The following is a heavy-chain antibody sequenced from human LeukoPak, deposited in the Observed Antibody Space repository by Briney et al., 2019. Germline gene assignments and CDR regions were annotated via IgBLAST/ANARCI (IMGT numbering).Heavy chain of an antibody. CDR1: GDSISSSNYY. CDR2: ISNGGNI. J-gene: IGHJ5*02. Sequence: SETLSLTCTVSGDSISSSNYYWGWIRQPPGKGLEWIGSISNGGNIYYNPSLKSRVTISVGTSENQFSLKLSSVTAADTAVYYCARRPPASGADWFDPWGQGTLVTVSS. D-gene: IGHD1-26*01. V-gene: IGHV4-39*01. CDR3: ARRPPASGADWFDP.